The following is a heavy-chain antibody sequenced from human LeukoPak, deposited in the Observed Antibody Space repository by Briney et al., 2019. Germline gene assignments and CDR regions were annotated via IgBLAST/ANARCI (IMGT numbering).Heavy chain of an antibody. V-gene: IGHV4-59*01. CDR3: ARVGDYYYYYMDV. CDR2: IYYSGST. CDR1: GGSISSYY. J-gene: IGHJ6*03. Sequence: SETLSLTCTVSGGSISSYYWSWIRQPPGKGLEWIGYIYYSGSTNYNPSLKSRVAIPVDTSKNQFSLKLSSVTAADTAVYYCARVGDYYYYYMDVWGKGTTVTVSS. D-gene: IGHD4-17*01.